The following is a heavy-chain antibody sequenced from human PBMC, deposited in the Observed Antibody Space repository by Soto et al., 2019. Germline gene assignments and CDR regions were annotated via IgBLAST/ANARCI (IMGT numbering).Heavy chain of an antibody. J-gene: IGHJ4*02. CDR2: IGGSGRNT. CDR1: GFMFSKSG. V-gene: IGHV3-23*01. CDR3: AKDGLSDSPSAIDY. Sequence: VQLLESGGGLAQPGGSLRLSCAASGFMFSKSGMTWVRQAPGKGLESVAHIGGSGRNTYYTDSVKGRFTISRDNSKNTLFLQMNSLRDEDTAIYYCAKDGLSDSPSAIDYWGRGTRVTVSS. D-gene: IGHD6-13*01.